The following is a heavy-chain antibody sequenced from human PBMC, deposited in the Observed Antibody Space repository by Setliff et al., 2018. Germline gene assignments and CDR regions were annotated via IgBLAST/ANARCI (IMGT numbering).Heavy chain of an antibody. CDR2: IIPIFGTT. Sequence: GASVKVSCKASGGAFSNYGITWVRQAPGQGLEWMGGIIPIFGTTTYAQKFQGRVTITTDESTNTAYMELSSLRSEDTAMYYCVREGVDSRASTDYRYYMDVWGKGTTVTVSS. CDR1: GGAFSNYG. CDR3: VREGVDSRASTDYRYYMDV. J-gene: IGHJ6*03. V-gene: IGHV1-69*05. D-gene: IGHD3-22*01.